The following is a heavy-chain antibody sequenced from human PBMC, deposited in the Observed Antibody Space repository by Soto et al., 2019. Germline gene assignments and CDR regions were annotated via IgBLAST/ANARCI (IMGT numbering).Heavy chain of an antibody. D-gene: IGHD3-3*01. Sequence: VESLKVSCKGSGYSFTSYWISWVRQIPWKGLEWMARIDPIDSYTNYSPSFQGHVTISADKSISTAYLQWSSLKASDTAMYYCARVAPRFWSRREVWGKGNTVSVS. J-gene: IGHJ6*03. V-gene: IGHV5-10-1*01. CDR3: ARVAPRFWSRREV. CDR2: IDPIDSYT. CDR1: GYSFTSYW.